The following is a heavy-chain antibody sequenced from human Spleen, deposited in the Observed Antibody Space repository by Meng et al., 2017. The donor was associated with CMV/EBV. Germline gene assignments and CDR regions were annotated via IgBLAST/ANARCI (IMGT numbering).Heavy chain of an antibody. D-gene: IGHD3-22*01. Sequence: SETLSLTCAVYGGSFSGYYWSWIRQPPGKGLEWIGEINHSGSTNYNPSLKSRVTISVDTSKNQFSLKLSSVTAADTAVYYCARDLYYYDISGCYRGYCGMDVWGQGTTVTVSS. V-gene: IGHV4-34*01. CDR1: GGSFSGYY. CDR3: ARDLYYYDISGCYRGYCGMDV. CDR2: INHSGST. J-gene: IGHJ6*02.